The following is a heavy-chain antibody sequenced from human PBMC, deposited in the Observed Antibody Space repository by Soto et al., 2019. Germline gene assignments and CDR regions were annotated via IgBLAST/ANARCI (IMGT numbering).Heavy chain of an antibody. CDR3: SRERENASEH. CDR1: GGSISSSTYH. V-gene: IGHV4-39*02. J-gene: IGHJ4*02. D-gene: IGHD2-2*01. CDR2: IYYTGTT. Sequence: QLQLQESGPGLVKPSETLSLTCTVSGGSISSSTYHWAWIRQPPGKGLEWIASIYYTGTTYYSPSLKSRVTISVDTSKNHFSLKLSSVTAADTAVYYCSRERENASEHWGQGTLVTVSS.